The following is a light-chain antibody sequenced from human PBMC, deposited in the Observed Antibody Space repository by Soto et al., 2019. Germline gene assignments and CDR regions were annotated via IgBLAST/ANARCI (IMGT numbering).Light chain of an antibody. J-gene: IGKJ1*01. CDR2: GAS. Sequence: EMVLTRSPGTLSLSPGERATLSCRASQSVDSRFLAWYQQKPGQAPRLLIYGASSRATGIPDRFSGSGSGTDFTLTISRLEPEDFAVYYCQQYGSSPPWTFGQGTKVEIK. CDR3: QQYGSSPPWT. CDR1: QSVDSRF. V-gene: IGKV3-20*01.